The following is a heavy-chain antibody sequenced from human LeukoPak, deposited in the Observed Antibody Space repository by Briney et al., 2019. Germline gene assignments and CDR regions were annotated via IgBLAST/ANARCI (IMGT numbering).Heavy chain of an antibody. D-gene: IGHD3-10*01. Sequence: SETLSLTCTVSGGSISSYYWSWIRQPAGKGLEWIGRIYTSGSTNYNPSLKSRVTISVDTSKNQFSLKLSSVTAADTAVYYCARDQYYYGSGSYFKYYYYYMDVWGKGTTVTVSS. J-gene: IGHJ6*03. CDR3: ARDQYYYGSGSYFKYYYYYMDV. V-gene: IGHV4-4*07. CDR2: IYTSGST. CDR1: GGSISSYY.